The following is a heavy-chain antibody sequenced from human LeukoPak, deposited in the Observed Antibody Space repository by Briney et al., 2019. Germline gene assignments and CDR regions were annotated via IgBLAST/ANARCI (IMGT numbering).Heavy chain of an antibody. Sequence: SETLSLTCTVSGGSISSYYWSWIRQPAGKGLEWIGRIYTSGNINYNPSLRSRVTMSVDTSKNQFSLKLTSVTAADMAVYYCARDSWASDYWGQGTLVTVSS. V-gene: IGHV4-4*07. J-gene: IGHJ4*02. CDR2: IYTSGNI. CDR1: GGSISSYY. CDR3: ARDSWASDY. D-gene: IGHD3-16*01.